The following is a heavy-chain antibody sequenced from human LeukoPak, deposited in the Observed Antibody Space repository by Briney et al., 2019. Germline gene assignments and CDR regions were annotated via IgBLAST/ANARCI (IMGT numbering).Heavy chain of an antibody. CDR2: VYYSGST. CDR1: GGSISSYY. D-gene: IGHD4-17*01. CDR3: ARFYHGDYGYYYMDV. J-gene: IGHJ6*03. V-gene: IGHV4-59*01. Sequence: SETLSLTCTVAGGSISSYYWSWIRQPPGKGLEWIGYVYYSGSTNYKPSLKSRVTISVDTSKNHFSLKLSSVTAADTAVYYCARFYHGDYGYYYMDVWGKGTTVTVSS.